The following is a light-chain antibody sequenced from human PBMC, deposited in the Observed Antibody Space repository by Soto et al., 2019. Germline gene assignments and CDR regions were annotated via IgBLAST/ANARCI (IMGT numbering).Light chain of an antibody. CDR3: QQYGVSPT. V-gene: IGKV3-20*01. J-gene: IGKJ4*01. CDR1: QTISNTF. Sequence: EIVLTQSPGTLSLSPGERATLSCRASQTISNTFLAWYQQRPGQAPRLLIYGASGRAAGIPDRFSGSGSGTDFTLSISRLEPEYFAVYYCQQYGVSPTFGGGTKVEIK. CDR2: GAS.